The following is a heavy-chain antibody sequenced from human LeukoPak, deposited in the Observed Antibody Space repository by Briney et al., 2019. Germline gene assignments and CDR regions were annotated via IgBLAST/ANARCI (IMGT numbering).Heavy chain of an antibody. Sequence: GGSLRLSCVASGFTFSSYWMTWVRQAPGKGQEWVANIKQDGSEKYYVDSVKGRFTISRDNAKNSLYLQMNSLRAEDTAVYHCARISLAAFDIWGQGTMVTVSS. CDR3: ARISLAAFDI. V-gene: IGHV3-7*04. J-gene: IGHJ3*02. CDR2: IKQDGSEK. CDR1: GFTFSSYW.